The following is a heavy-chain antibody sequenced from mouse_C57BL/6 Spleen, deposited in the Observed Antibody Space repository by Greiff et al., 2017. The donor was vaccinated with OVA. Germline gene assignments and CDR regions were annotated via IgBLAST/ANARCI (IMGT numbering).Heavy chain of an antibody. J-gene: IGHJ1*03. CDR1: GYTFTDYN. CDR3: ASWYFDV. Sequence: VHVKQSGPELVKPGASVKIPCKASGYTFTDYNMDWVKQSHGKSLEWIGDINPNNGGTIYNQKFKGKATLTVDKSSSTAYMELRSLTSEDTAVYYCASWYFDVWGTGTTVTVSS. CDR2: INPNNGGT. V-gene: IGHV1-18*01.